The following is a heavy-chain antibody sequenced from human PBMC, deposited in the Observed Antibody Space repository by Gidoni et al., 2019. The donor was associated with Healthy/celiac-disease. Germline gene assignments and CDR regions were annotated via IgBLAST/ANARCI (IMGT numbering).Heavy chain of an antibody. CDR2: INHSGST. Sequence: GKGLEWIGEINHSGSTNYNPSLKRRVTISVDTSTNQFSLKLSSVTAADTAVYYCARGRGWGGNSSTRAEAGWFDPWGQGTLVTVSS. D-gene: IGHD2-21*02. J-gene: IGHJ5*02. CDR3: ARGRGWGGNSSTRAEAGWFDP. V-gene: IGHV4-34*01.